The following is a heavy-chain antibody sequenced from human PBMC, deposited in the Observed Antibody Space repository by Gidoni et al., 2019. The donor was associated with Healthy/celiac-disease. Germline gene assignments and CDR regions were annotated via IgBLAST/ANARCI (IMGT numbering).Heavy chain of an antibody. V-gene: IGHV3-33*01. D-gene: IGHD3-10*01. J-gene: IGHJ6*03. Sequence: QVQLVESGGGVVQPGRSLRLSCAASGFTFSSYGMHWVRQAPGKGLEWVAVIWYDGSNKYYADSVKGRFTISRDNSKNTLYLQMNSLRAEDTAVYYCARDRVRVRGVIGYMDVWGKGTTVTVSS. CDR3: ARDRVRVRGVIGYMDV. CDR2: IWYDGSNK. CDR1: GFTFSSYG.